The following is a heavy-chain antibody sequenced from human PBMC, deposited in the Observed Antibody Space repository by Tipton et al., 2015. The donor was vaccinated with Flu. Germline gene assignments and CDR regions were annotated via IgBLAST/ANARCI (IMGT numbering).Heavy chain of an antibody. Sequence: QLVQSGGGVVQPGGSLRLSCAASGFTFSGYGMHWVRQAPGKGLEWAAFIRYDGSDEYYTDSVKGRFTISRDNSNNALFLQMNSLRAEDTAIYYCAKGGYYDAGSFYLLDYWGQGTLVTVSS. CDR2: IRYDGSDE. D-gene: IGHD3-22*01. V-gene: IGHV3-30*02. CDR1: GFTFSGYG. J-gene: IGHJ4*02. CDR3: AKGGYYDAGSFYLLDY.